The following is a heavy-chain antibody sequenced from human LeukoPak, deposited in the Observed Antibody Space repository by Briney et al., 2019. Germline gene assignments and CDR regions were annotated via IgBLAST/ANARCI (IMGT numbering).Heavy chain of an antibody. CDR2: IYYSGGT. V-gene: IGHV4-59*01. CDR3: ARGSGSYFRFDP. Sequence: PSETLSLTCTVSSISISSYYWSWIRQPPGKGLEWIGYIYYSGGTNYNPSLKSRVTISVDTSKNQFSLKLSSVTAADTAVYYCARGSGSYFRFDPWGQGTLVTVSS. D-gene: IGHD1-26*01. J-gene: IGHJ5*02. CDR1: SISISSYY.